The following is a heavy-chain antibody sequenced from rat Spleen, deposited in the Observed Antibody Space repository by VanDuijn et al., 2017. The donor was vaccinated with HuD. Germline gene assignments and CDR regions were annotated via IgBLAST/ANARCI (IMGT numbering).Heavy chain of an antibody. CDR3: ATMELAHYFDY. D-gene: IGHD1-3*01. V-gene: IGHV5-29*01. J-gene: IGHJ2*01. CDR2: INYDGGNT. CDR1: GFTFSNYG. Sequence: EVQLVESGGGLVQPGRSLKVSCEASGFTFSNYGMAWVRQAPTKGLEWVATINYDGGNTHYRDSVKGRFTISRDNAKSTLYLHMDSLRSEDTATYYCATMELAHYFDYWGQGVMVTVSS.